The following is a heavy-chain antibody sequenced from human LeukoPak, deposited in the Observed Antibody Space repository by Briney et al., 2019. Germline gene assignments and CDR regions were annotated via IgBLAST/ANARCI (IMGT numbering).Heavy chain of an antibody. CDR3: ASPPLYDTSGYPLFHH. CDR2: ITNSGRTT. CDR1: GFTFSTYS. V-gene: IGHV3-48*04. Sequence: GGSLRLSCAASGFTFSTYSMNWIRQAPGKGLEWVSYITNSGRTTYYANSVKGRFTISRDNAKNSVYLQMNSLRAEDTAVYYCASPPLYDTSGYPLFHHWGQGTLVTVSS. J-gene: IGHJ1*01. D-gene: IGHD3-22*01.